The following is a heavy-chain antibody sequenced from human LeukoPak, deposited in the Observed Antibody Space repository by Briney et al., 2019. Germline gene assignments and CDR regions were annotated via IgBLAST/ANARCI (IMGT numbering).Heavy chain of an antibody. D-gene: IGHD6-13*01. V-gene: IGHV4-38-2*02. CDR2: IYYSGSS. J-gene: IGHJ4*02. Sequence: SETLSLTCTVSGFSITYGGYYWAWLRQSPGKGLEWIGSIYYSGSSYYNPSLKSRVTISVDMSKNQFSLKLSSVTAADTAVYYCATGTERESSSCSYWGQGTLVTVSS. CDR1: GFSITYGGYY. CDR3: ATGTERESSSCSY.